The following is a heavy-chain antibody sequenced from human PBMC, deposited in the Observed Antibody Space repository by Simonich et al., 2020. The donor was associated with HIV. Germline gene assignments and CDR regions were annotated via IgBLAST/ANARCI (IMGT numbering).Heavy chain of an antibody. V-gene: IGHV4-34*01. CDR3: ASHYGGNHLNWFDP. CDR1: GGYFSGYY. Sequence: QVQLQQWGAGLLKHSETLSLTCAVYGGYFSGYYWSWIRQAPGEGLEWIGEINHSGSTNSNPSLKSRVTISLDTSKTQFSLKLSSVTAADTAVYYCASHYGGNHLNWFDPWGQGTLVTVSS. D-gene: IGHD2-15*01. J-gene: IGHJ5*02. CDR2: INHSGST.